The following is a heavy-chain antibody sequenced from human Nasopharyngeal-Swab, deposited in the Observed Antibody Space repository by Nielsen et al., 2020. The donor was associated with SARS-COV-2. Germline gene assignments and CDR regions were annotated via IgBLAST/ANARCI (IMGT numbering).Heavy chain of an antibody. CDR2: MNPNSGNT. D-gene: IGHD1-26*01. CDR3: ARGQFRSPSGY. Sequence: SVPVSRMASLYTLPRYDINWVRQATGQGLEWMGWMNPNSGNTGYAQKFQGRVTMTRNTSISTAYMELSSLRSEDTAVYYCARGQFRSPSGYRGQGTLVTVSS. CDR1: LYTLPRYD. V-gene: IGHV1-8*01. J-gene: IGHJ4*02.